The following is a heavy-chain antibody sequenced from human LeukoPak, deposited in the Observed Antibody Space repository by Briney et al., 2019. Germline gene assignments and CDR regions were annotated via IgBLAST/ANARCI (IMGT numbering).Heavy chain of an antibody. D-gene: IGHD2-2*02. CDR2: ISGSGGST. Sequence: PGGSLRLSCAASGFTFSSYAMSWVRQAPGKGLEWVSAISGSGGSTYYADSVKGRFTISRDNSKNTLYLQMNSLRAEDTAVYYCAKSQLLYRYYGMDVWGQGTTVTVSS. J-gene: IGHJ6*02. CDR1: GFTFSSYA. CDR3: AKSQLLYRYYGMDV. V-gene: IGHV3-23*01.